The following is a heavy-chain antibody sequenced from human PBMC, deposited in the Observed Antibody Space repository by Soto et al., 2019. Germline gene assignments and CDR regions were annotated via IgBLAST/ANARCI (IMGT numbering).Heavy chain of an antibody. V-gene: IGHV3-43*01. Sequence: VQLVESGGVVVQPGGSLRLSCAASGFTFDKYTMHWVRHAPGKGLEWVSLISWDGGNTYYADSVKGRFTISRDNSKNSLSLQMNSLRPEDTALYYCAKDKDWAIDYWGQGTLVTVSS. J-gene: IGHJ4*02. CDR2: ISWDGGNT. CDR3: AKDKDWAIDY. D-gene: IGHD3-9*01. CDR1: GFTFDKYT.